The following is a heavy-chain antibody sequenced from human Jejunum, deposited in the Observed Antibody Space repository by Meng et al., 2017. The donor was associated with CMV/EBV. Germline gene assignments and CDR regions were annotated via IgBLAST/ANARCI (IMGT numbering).Heavy chain of an antibody. CDR1: GFSFSNNE. V-gene: IGHV3-48*03. J-gene: IGHJ5*02. CDR3: ARSKVAMGFDL. CDR2: ISSGGGPQ. Sequence: AAGFSFSNNEINWVRQAAGKGLEWVSFISSGGGPQYHADSVKGRFTISSGSAKNSLYLQMNGLRIEDTAIYYCARSKVAMGFDLWGQGTLVTVSS. D-gene: IGHD5-12*01.